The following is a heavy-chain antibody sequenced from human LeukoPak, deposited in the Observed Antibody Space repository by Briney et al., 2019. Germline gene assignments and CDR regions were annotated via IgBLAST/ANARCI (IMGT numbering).Heavy chain of an antibody. CDR2: IYTSGST. Sequence: SSETLSLTCTVSGGSISSHYWSWIRQPAGKGLEWIGRIYTSGSTNYNASLKSRVSMSVDTSKNQFSLKLSSVTAADTAVFYCARNNSGSYREFDYWGQGTLVTVSS. J-gene: IGHJ4*02. V-gene: IGHV4-4*07. D-gene: IGHD1-26*01. CDR1: GGSISSHY. CDR3: ARNNSGSYREFDY.